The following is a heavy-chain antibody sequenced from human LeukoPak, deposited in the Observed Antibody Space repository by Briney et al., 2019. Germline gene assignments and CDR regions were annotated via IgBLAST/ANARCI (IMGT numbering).Heavy chain of an antibody. D-gene: IGHD6-19*01. V-gene: IGHV5-51*01. Sequence: GASLKISCKVSGHRITSYWIGWVRPMPGKGLEWMGIIYPGESETRYSPSFQGQVTFSAGESSRTAYLQWSSLKASDTAMYYCARRHISGYSATYWGQGTLVTVSS. CDR2: IYPGESET. CDR1: GHRITSYW. J-gene: IGHJ4*02. CDR3: ARRHISGYSATY.